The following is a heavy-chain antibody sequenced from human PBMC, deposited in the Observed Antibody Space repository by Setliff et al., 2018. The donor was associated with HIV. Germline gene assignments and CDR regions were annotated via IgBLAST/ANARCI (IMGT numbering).Heavy chain of an antibody. J-gene: IGHJ4*02. CDR2: INHSGST. D-gene: IGHD3-22*01. Sequence: SETLSLTCAVYGGSFSGYSWTWIRQPPGKGLEWIGEINHSGSTKYNPSLKSRVTISVDTSKNQFSLKPSSVTAADTALYYCARLGRAIDRGGYSLRFDYWGQGTLVTVSS. CDR3: ARLGRAIDRGGYSLRFDY. CDR1: GGSFSGYS. V-gene: IGHV4-34*01.